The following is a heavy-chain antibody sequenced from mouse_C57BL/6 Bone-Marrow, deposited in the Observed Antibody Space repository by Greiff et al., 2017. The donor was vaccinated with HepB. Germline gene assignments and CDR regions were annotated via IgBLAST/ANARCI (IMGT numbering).Heavy chain of an antibody. CDR1: GYTFTSYW. V-gene: IGHV1-64*01. D-gene: IGHD1-1*01. CDR2: IHPNSGST. CDR3: ARFYYYGSSYYYAMDY. Sequence: QVQLQQPGAELVKPGASVKLSCKASGYTFTSYWMHWVKQRPGQGLEWIGMIHPNSGSTNYNEKFKSKATLTVDKSSSTAYMQISSLTSEDSAVYYCARFYYYGSSYYYAMDYWGQGTSVTVSS. J-gene: IGHJ4*01.